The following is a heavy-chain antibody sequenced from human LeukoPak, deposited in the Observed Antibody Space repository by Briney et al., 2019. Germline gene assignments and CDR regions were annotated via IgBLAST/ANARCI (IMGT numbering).Heavy chain of an antibody. J-gene: IGHJ4*02. D-gene: IGHD1-14*01. CDR2: IYHSGST. CDR1: GGSISSGGYS. CDR3: ARITQLIYFDY. V-gene: IGHV4-30-2*01. Sequence: TLPLTCAVSGGSISSGGYSWSWIRQPPGKGLEWIGYIYHSGSTYYNPSLKSRVTISVDRSKNQFSLKLSSVTAADTAVYYCARITQLIYFDYWGQGTLVTVSS.